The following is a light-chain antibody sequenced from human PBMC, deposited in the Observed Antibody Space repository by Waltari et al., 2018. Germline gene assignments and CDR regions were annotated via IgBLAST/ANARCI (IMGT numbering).Light chain of an antibody. CDR1: SSAVGRFDY. CDR2: DVN. Sequence: QSALTQPRSVSGSPGQSVTISCTATSSAVGRFDYVSWFQQYPGKAPKLMIYDVNKRPSGVPHRFSGSKSGNTASLTISGLQAEDEADYYCCSYAGSYTFVFGTGTKVTVL. J-gene: IGLJ1*01. V-gene: IGLV2-11*01. CDR3: CSYAGSYTFV.